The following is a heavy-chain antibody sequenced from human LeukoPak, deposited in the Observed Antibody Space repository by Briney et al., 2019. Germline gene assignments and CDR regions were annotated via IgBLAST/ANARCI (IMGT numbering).Heavy chain of an antibody. J-gene: IGHJ3*02. D-gene: IGHD3-22*01. CDR2: IYYSGST. V-gene: IGHV4-30-4*08. CDR3: ARARGYYSPAAFDI. CDR1: GGSISSGDYY. Sequence: SKTLSLTCTVSGGSISSGDYYWSWIRQPPGKGLEWIGYIYYSGSTYYNPSLKSRVTISVDTSKNQFSLKLSSVTAADTAVYYCARARGYYSPAAFDIWGQGTMVTVSS.